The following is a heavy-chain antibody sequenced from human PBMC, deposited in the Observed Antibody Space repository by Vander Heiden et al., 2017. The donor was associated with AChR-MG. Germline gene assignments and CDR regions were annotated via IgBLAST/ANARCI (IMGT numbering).Heavy chain of an antibody. Sequence: QVQLQESGPGLVKPSQTLSLTCTVSGASISRGSYYWTWIRPPAGKALEWIGRIYTSGSTNYNPSLKSRVTISVDTSKNKVSMRLSSVTAADTAVYYCARTQLWASGVSGFDPWGQGTLVTVSS. CDR2: IYTSGST. J-gene: IGHJ5*02. D-gene: IGHD5-18*01. CDR3: ARTQLWASGVSGFDP. CDR1: GASISRGSYY. V-gene: IGHV4-61*02.